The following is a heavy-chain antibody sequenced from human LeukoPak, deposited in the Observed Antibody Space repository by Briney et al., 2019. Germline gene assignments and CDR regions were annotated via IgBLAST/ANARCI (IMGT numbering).Heavy chain of an antibody. CDR3: ARGYSSSWYRYYFDY. CDR2: IYYSGST. J-gene: IGHJ4*02. CDR1: GGSISSSSYY. Sequence: SETLSLTCTVSGGSISSSSYYWGWIRQPPGKGLEWIGGIYYSGSTYYNPSLKSRVTISVDTSKNQFSLKLSSVTAADTAVYYCARGYSSSWYRYYFDYWGQGTLVTVSS. V-gene: IGHV4-39*01. D-gene: IGHD6-13*01.